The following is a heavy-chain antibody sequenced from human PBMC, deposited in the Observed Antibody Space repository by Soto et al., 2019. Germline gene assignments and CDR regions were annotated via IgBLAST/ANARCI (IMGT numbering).Heavy chain of an antibody. CDR3: ARGVTGYYYYYGMDV. CDR2: IYYSGST. D-gene: IGHD5-18*01. J-gene: IGHJ6*02. Sequence: PSETLSLTCTVSGGSISSYYWSWSRQPPGKGLEWIGYIYYSGSTNYNPSLKSRVTISVDTSKNQFSLKLSSVTAADTAVYYCARGVTGYYYYYGMDVWGQGTTVTVSS. CDR1: GGSISSYY. V-gene: IGHV4-59*01.